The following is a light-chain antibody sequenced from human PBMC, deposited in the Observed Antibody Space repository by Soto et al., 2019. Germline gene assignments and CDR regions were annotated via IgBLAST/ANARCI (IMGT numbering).Light chain of an antibody. V-gene: IGLV2-14*01. CDR2: DVY. CDR3: SSYTTSCSYV. J-gene: IGLJ1*01. Sequence: QSALTQPASVSGSPGQSITISCTGTSSDVGGFNYVSWYQQHPGKAPKLLIFDVYSRPSGISNRFSGSKSGNTASLTISGLQAEDEADYYCSSYTTSCSYVFGAGTKVTVL. CDR1: SSDVGGFNY.